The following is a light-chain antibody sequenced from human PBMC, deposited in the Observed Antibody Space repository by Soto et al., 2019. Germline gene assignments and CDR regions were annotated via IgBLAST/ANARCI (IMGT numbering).Light chain of an antibody. J-gene: IGKJ5*01. CDR2: SAS. CDR3: QKSNTAPAS. V-gene: IGKV1-27*01. CDR1: QDISVY. Sequence: DIQMTQSPSSLSASVGDRVTITCRASQDISVYLAWYQQKPGKVPKLLIYSASTLQSGVPSRFSGSGSGTDFTLAISSRQREYVATNCCQKSNTAPASFGQETRLEIK.